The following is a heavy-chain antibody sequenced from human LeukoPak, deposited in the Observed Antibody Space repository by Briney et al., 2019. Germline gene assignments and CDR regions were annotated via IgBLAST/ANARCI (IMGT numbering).Heavy chain of an antibody. CDR2: IYYSGST. V-gene: IGHV4-59*01. Sequence: PSGTLSLTCTVSGGSISSYYWSWIRQPPGKGLEWIGYIYYSGSTNYNPSLKSRVTISVDTSKNQFSLKLSSVTAADTAVYYCARGRTAMVSFYFDYWGQGTLVTVSS. CDR1: GGSISSYY. CDR3: ARGRTAMVSFYFDY. D-gene: IGHD5-18*01. J-gene: IGHJ4*02.